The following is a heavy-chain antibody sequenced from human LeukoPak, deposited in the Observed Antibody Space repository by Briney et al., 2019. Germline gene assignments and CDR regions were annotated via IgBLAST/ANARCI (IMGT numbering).Heavy chain of an antibody. D-gene: IGHD3-10*01. CDR1: GYTFTNYG. CDR2: INAYNGNT. J-gene: IGHJ4*02. Sequence: ASVKVSCKASGYTFTNYGISWVRQAPGQELEWMGWINAYNGNTNSAQKFQGRVTITRDTSASTAYMELSSLRSEDTAVYYCARVFRDRSYKDYWGQGTLVTVPS. V-gene: IGHV1-18*01. CDR3: ARVFRDRSYKDY.